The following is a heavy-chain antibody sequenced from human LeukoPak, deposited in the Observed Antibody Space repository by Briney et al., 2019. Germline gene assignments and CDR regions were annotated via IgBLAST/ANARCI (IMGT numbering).Heavy chain of an antibody. CDR3: VKDRAHGWEPV. J-gene: IGHJ3*01. CDR2: ISYDGSNK. D-gene: IGHD1-26*01. CDR1: GFTFSSYA. Sequence: GGSLRLSCAASGFTFSSYAMHWVRQAPGKGLEWVAVISYDGSNKYYADSVKGRFTVSRDNSKKTLCVQMNSLRPEDTAVYYCVKDRAHGWEPVWGQGTLVTVSS. V-gene: IGHV3-30*04.